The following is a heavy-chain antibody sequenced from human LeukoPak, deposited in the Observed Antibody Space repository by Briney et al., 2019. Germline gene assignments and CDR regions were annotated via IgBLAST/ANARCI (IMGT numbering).Heavy chain of an antibody. J-gene: IGHJ5*02. D-gene: IGHD6-13*01. Sequence: SETLSLTCNVSGGSISSSSYYWGWIRQPPEKGLEWIGEINHRGSTNYKPSLKSRVTISLDTSKNQFSLKLSSVTAADTAVYYCARRGRYSSTWAAFYWFDPWGQGTLVTVSS. CDR2: INHRGST. V-gene: IGHV4-39*01. CDR3: ARRGRYSSTWAAFYWFDP. CDR1: GGSISSSSYY.